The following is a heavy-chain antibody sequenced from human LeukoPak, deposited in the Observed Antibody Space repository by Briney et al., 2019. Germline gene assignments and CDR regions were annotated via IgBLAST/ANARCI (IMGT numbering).Heavy chain of an antibody. CDR1: GGSISSSSYY. J-gene: IGHJ4*02. D-gene: IGHD3-22*01. Sequence: SETLTLTCTVSGGSISSSSYYWGWIRQPPGKGLEWIGCIYYSGSTYYNPSLKSRVTISVDTSKNQFSLKLSSVTAADTAVYYCARHHAPTLRGMIVSEFDYWGQGTLVTVSS. CDR3: ARHHAPTLRGMIVSEFDY. V-gene: IGHV4-39*01. CDR2: IYYSGST.